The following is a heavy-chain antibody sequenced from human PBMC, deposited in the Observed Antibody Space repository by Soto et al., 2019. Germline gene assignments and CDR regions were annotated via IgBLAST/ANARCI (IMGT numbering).Heavy chain of an antibody. CDR1: GFTFSDYT. CDR2: ISKDGAKK. V-gene: IGHV3-30-3*01. Sequence: PGGTLRLSCDASGFTFSDYTLYWVRQAPGKGLEWLAGISKDGAKKDYADSVKGRFTISRDNFRNTLYLQMDSLRSEDKALYYSARDGTKGSCYYYGLDVWGPGTTGTVAS. J-gene: IGHJ6*02. CDR3: ARDGTKGSCYYYGLDV. D-gene: IGHD6-13*01.